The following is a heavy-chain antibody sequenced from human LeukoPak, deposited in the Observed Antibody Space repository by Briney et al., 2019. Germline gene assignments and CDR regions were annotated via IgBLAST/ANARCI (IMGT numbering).Heavy chain of an antibody. J-gene: IGHJ4*02. Sequence: RGTLRLSCAASGFTFSSYAMSGVRQAPAKGQEWVSAISGSGGSTYYADPVKGRFTISRDNSKNTLYLQMNSLRAEDTAVYYCAKGLLTGYYNWYFDYWGQGTLVTVSS. D-gene: IGHD3-9*01. V-gene: IGHV3-23*01. CDR3: AKGLLTGYYNWYFDY. CDR2: ISGSGGST. CDR1: GFTFSSYA.